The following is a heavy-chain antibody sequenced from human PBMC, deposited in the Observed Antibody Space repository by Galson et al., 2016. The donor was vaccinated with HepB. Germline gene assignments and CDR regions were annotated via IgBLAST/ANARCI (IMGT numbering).Heavy chain of an antibody. D-gene: IGHD6-19*01. CDR3: WSGYTSGI. V-gene: IGHV3-7*01. CDR1: GFRFSAYW. CDR2: INEDGSQT. Sequence: SLRLSCAASGFRFSAYWLAWVRQAPGKGLEYVANINEDGSQTHYLDSAKGRFTISRDNAKNSVALQMDSRRADDTALYYCWSGYTSGIWGQGTRVTVSS. J-gene: IGHJ3*02.